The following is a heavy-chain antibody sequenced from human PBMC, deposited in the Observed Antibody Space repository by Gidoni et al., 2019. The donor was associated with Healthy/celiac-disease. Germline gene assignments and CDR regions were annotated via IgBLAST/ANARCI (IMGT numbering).Heavy chain of an antibody. J-gene: IGHJ6*02. CDR2: ISSSSSYI. D-gene: IGHD3-10*01. CDR3: ARDLQDPMDNYYYYGMDV. CDR1: GFTFSSYS. V-gene: IGHV3-21*01. Sequence: EVQLVESGGGLVKPGGSLRLSWAASGFTFSSYSRNWVRQAPGKGLEWVSSISSSSSYIYYADSVKGRFTISRDNAKNSLYLQMNSLRAEDTAVYYCARDLQDPMDNYYYYGMDVWGQGTTVTVSS.